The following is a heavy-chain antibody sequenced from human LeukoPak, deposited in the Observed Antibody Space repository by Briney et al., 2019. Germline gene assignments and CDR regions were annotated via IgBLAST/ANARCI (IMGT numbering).Heavy chain of an antibody. Sequence: ASVKVSCKASGYTFTNYALHWVRQAPGQSLEWMGWTNGATGNTRFSQDFQGRLTITIDTSASAGYVELSSLRSEDTAVYYCARSPGGNARTWLDYWGQGTLVTVSS. CDR1: GYTFTNYA. CDR2: TNGATGNT. J-gene: IGHJ4*02. V-gene: IGHV1-3*02. D-gene: IGHD4-23*01. CDR3: ARSPGGNARTWLDY.